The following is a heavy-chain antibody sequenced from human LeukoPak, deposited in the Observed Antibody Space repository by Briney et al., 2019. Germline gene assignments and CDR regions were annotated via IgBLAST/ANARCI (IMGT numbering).Heavy chain of an antibody. J-gene: IGHJ4*02. CDR1: GGSISSSSYY. CDR3: ARQRNNHDYVDF. CDR2: IYYSGST. D-gene: IGHD1/OR15-1a*01. Sequence: SETLSLTCTVSGGSISSSSYYWGWIRQPPGKGLEWIGSIYYSGSTYYKSSLKSRVTVSVGTSKNQFSLNLSSVTATDTAVYYCARQRNNHDYVDFWGQGTLVTVSS. V-gene: IGHV4-39*01.